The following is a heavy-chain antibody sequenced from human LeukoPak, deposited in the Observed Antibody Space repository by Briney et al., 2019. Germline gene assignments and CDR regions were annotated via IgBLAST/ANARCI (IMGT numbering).Heavy chain of an antibody. Sequence: GGSLRLSCAASGFTFDDYAMHWVRQAPGKGLEWVSGISWNSGSIGYADSVKGRFTISRDNAKNSLYLQMNSLRAEDMALYYCAKGIDWSHNQRYFDYWGQGTLVTVSS. CDR2: ISWNSGSI. J-gene: IGHJ4*02. CDR3: AKGIDWSHNQRYFDY. CDR1: GFTFDDYA. V-gene: IGHV3-9*03. D-gene: IGHD1-1*01.